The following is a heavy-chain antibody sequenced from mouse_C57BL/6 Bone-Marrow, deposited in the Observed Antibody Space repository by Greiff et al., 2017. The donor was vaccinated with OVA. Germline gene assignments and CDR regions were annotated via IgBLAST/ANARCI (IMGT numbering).Heavy chain of an antibody. D-gene: IGHD2-1*01. CDR1: GYTFTSYG. Sequence: QVQLKQSGAELARPGASVKLSCKASGYTFTSYGISWVKQRTGQGLEWIGEIYPRSGNTYYNEKFKGKATLTADKSSSTAYMELRSLTSEDSAVYFCARLDYGNFLGYWGQGTSVTVSS. J-gene: IGHJ4*01. CDR3: ARLDYGNFLGY. CDR2: IYPRSGNT. V-gene: IGHV1-81*01.